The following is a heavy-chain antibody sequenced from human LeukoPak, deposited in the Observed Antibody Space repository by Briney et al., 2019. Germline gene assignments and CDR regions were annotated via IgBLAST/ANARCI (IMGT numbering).Heavy chain of an antibody. D-gene: IGHD3-10*01. V-gene: IGHV3-20*04. CDR2: INWNGDSR. CDR3: ARGLYTMIRGVIIY. J-gene: IGHJ4*02. CDR1: GFKFDDYG. Sequence: GGSLRLSCTASGFKFDDYGMTWVRQAPGKGLEWVSDINWNGDSRGYAHSVRGRFTIYRDNSKNSLYLQMNSLRVEDTAFYYCARGLYTMIRGVIIYWGQGTLVTVSS.